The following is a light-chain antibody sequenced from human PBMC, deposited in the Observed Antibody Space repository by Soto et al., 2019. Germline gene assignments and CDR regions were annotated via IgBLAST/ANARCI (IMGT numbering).Light chain of an antibody. Sequence: DIQMTQSPSTLSGSVGDRVTITCRASQTISSWLAWYQQKPGKAPKLLIYDASNLETGVPSRFSGSGSGTDFTFTISSLQPEDIATYYCQQYDNLPYTFGQGTKVDIK. CDR3: QQYDNLPYT. V-gene: IGKV1-33*01. CDR2: DAS. J-gene: IGKJ2*01. CDR1: QTISSW.